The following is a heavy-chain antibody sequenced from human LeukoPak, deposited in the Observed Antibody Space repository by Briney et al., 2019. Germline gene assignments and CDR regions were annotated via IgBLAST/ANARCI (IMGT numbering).Heavy chain of an antibody. CDR1: GGTFSSYA. Sequence: ASVKVSCKASGGTFSSYAISWVRQAPGQGLEWMGWISAYNGNTNYAQKLQGRVTMTTDTSTSTAYMELRSLRSDDTAVYYCARGSSSWYNYYYMDVWGKGTTVTVSS. CDR3: ARGSSSWYNYYYMDV. V-gene: IGHV1-18*01. J-gene: IGHJ6*03. CDR2: ISAYNGNT. D-gene: IGHD6-13*01.